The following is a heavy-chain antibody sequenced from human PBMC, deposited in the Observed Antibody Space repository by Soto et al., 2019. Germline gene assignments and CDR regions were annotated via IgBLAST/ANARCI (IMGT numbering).Heavy chain of an antibody. CDR1: GFTFSGFG. J-gene: IGHJ4*02. D-gene: IGHD1-26*01. CDR2: TSGSGVTA. V-gene: IGHV3-23*01. CDR3: AKVGATNGIFDY. Sequence: GGSLRLSCAASGFTFSGFGMSWVCQAPGKGLECVSTTSGSGVTAHCGDSVKGRFTISRDNSKNTLYLQMNSLRAEDTAVYYCAKVGATNGIFDYWGQGTLVTVPQ.